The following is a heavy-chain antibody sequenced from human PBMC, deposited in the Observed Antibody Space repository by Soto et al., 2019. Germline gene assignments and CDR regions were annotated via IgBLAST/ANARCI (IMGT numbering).Heavy chain of an antibody. CDR2: IHYTGSS. Sequence: PSETLSLTCTVSGGSVSGYYWSWIRQPPGKGLEWIAYIHYTGSSNSNPSLESRFTMSMDTSKNQFSLKLSSVTAADTAVYYCARVWGYSYGLASDIWGQGTMVTVSS. D-gene: IGHD5-18*01. J-gene: IGHJ3*02. V-gene: IGHV4-59*08. CDR3: ARVWGYSYGLASDI. CDR1: GGSVSGYY.